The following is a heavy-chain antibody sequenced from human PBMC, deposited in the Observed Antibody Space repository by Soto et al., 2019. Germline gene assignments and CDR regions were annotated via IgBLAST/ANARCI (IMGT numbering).Heavy chain of an antibody. V-gene: IGHV3-33*01. J-gene: IGHJ3*02. CDR2: IWYDGSNK. CDR3: ARDGGDVLGSVHMGDAFDI. Sequence: QVQLVESGGGVVQPGRSLRLSCAASGFTFSSYGMHWVRQAPGKGLEWVAVIWYDGSNKYYADSVKGRFTISRDNSKNTLYLQMNSLRAEDTAVYYCARDGGDVLGSVHMGDAFDIWGQGTMVTVSS. CDR1: GFTFSSYG. D-gene: IGHD3-16*01.